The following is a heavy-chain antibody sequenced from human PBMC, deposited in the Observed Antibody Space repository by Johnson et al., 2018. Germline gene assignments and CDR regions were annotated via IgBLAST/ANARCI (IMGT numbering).Heavy chain of an antibody. J-gene: IGHJ3*02. CDR3: ARVGSGYYYVRSACAFDI. V-gene: IGHV3-74*02. CDR1: GFTFSSYW. Sequence: EVQLLESGGGLVQPGGSLRLSCAASGFTFSSYWMHWVRQAPGKGLVWVSRINSDGSSTSYADSVKGRFTISRANAKNTLYLQMNSLRAEDTAVYYCARVGSGYYYVRSACAFDIWGQGTMVTVSS. CDR2: INSDGSST. D-gene: IGHD3-22*01.